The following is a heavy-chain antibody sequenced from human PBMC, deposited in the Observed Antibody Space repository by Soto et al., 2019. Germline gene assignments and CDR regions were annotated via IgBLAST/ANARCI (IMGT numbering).Heavy chain of an antibody. Sequence: EVQLVESGGGLVQPGRSLRLSCTASGFTFGDYAMSWVRQAPGKGLEWVGFIRSKAYGGTTEYAASVKGRFTISRDDYKSIAYLQMNSLKTEDTAVYYCTAGKLYPSLDFDYWGQGTLVTVSS. CDR2: IRSKAYGGTT. V-gene: IGHV3-49*04. CDR1: GFTFGDYA. J-gene: IGHJ4*02. CDR3: TAGKLYPSLDFDY. D-gene: IGHD2-8*01.